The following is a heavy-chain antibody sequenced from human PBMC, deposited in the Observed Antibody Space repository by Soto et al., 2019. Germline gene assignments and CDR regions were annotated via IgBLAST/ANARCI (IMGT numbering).Heavy chain of an antibody. J-gene: IGHJ6*02. CDR3: ARVLYYYDSSGYYYVPYYYYGMDV. CDR1: GDSVSSNSAA. D-gene: IGHD3-22*01. CDR2: TYYRSKWYN. Sequence: SQTLSLTCAISGDSVSSNSAAWNWIRQSPSRGLEWLGRTYYRSKWYNDYAVSVKSRITINPDTSKNQFSPQLNSVTPEDTAVYYCARVLYYYDSSGYYYVPYYYYGMDVWGQGTTVTVSS. V-gene: IGHV6-1*01.